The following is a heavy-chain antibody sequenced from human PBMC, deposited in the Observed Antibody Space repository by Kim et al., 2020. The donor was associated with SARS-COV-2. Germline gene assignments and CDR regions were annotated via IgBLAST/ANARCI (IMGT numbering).Heavy chain of an antibody. Sequence: TEYPPKFQGRPTLATDTPSSTAYMELRSLRSADTAVYYCARSSDSDGMDVWGQGTSVTVSS. D-gene: IGHD3-10*01. V-gene: IGHV1-18*01. CDR2: T. J-gene: IGHJ6*02. CDR3: ARSSDSDGMDV.